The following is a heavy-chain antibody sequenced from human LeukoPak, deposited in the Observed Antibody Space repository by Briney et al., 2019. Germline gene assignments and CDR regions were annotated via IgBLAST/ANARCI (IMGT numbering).Heavy chain of an antibody. D-gene: IGHD6-19*01. CDR3: ATNLYSSGWYNWFDP. J-gene: IGHJ5*02. CDR1: GGTFSSYA. Sequence: ASVKVSCKASGGTFSSYAISWVRQAPGQGLEWMGRIIPILGIANYAQKFQGRVTITADKSTSTAYMELSSLRSEDTAVYYCATNLYSSGWYNWFDPWGQGTLVTVSS. V-gene: IGHV1-69*04. CDR2: IIPILGIA.